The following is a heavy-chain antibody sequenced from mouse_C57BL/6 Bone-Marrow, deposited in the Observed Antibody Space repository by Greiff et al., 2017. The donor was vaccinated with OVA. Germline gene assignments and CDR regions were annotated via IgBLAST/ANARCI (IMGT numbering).Heavy chain of an antibody. V-gene: IGHV1-72*01. CDR3: ARARLSSPYYAMDY. CDR2: IDPNSGGT. CDR1: GYTFTSYW. Sequence: QVQLQQPGAELVKPGASVKLSCKASGYTFTSYWMHWVKQRPGRGLEWIGRIDPNSGGTKYHEKFKSKATLTVDKPSSTAYMQRSSLTSEDSAVYYCARARLSSPYYAMDYWGQGTSVTVSS. D-gene: IGHD1-1*01. J-gene: IGHJ4*01.